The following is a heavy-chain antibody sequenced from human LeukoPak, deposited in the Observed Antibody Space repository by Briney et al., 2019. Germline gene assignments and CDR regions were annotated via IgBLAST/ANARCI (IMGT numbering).Heavy chain of an antibody. J-gene: IGHJ5*02. CDR1: GGSFSGYY. CDR3: ARGAKSSYCSGGSCYNWFDP. Sequence: PSETLSLTCAVYGGSFSGYYWGWIRQPPGKGLEWIGEINHSGSTNYNPSLKSRVTISVDTSKNQFSLKLSSVTAADTAVYYCARGAKSSYCSGGSCYNWFDPWGQGTLVTVSS. CDR2: INHSGST. D-gene: IGHD2-15*01. V-gene: IGHV4-34*01.